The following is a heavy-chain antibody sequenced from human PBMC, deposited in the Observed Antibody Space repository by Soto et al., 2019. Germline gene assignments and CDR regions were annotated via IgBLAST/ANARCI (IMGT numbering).Heavy chain of an antibody. CDR2: IYPGDSDT. J-gene: IGHJ1*01. Sequence: LGESLKISCKGSGYSFTSYWIGWVRQMPGKGLEWMGIIYPGDSDTRYSPSFQGQVTISADKSISTAYLQWSSLTSEDTAVYYCARDRSADRFVQYFQHWGPGTLVTVSS. V-gene: IGHV5-51*01. CDR1: GYSFTSYW. D-gene: IGHD6-19*01. CDR3: ARDRSADRFVQYFQH.